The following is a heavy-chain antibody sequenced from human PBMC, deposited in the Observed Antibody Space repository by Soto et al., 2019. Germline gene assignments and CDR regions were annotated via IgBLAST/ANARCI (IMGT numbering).Heavy chain of an antibody. V-gene: IGHV1-2*04. D-gene: IGHD2-8*01. J-gene: IGHJ4*02. Sequence: GASVKVSCKASGYTFTGYYMHWVRQAPGQGLEWMGWINPNSGGTNYAQKFQGWVTMTRDTSISTAYMELSRLRSDDTAVYYCARDSSRCTNGVCNFDYWGQGTLVNVSS. CDR2: INPNSGGT. CDR1: GYTFTGYY. CDR3: ARDSSRCTNGVCNFDY.